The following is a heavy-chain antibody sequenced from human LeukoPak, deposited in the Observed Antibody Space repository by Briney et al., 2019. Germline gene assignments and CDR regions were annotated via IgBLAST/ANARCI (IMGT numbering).Heavy chain of an antibody. Sequence: SETLSLTCTVSGGSISNYYWSWIRQPPGKGLEWIAYIYDSGNSNYNPSLKSRVNTSVDTSKNQFSLRLSSVTAADTAVYYCARVDSDFWSGYQMEWYFDLWGRGTLVTVSS. V-gene: IGHV4-59*01. CDR2: IYDSGNS. D-gene: IGHD3-3*01. CDR1: GGSISNYY. CDR3: ARVDSDFWSGYQMEWYFDL. J-gene: IGHJ2*01.